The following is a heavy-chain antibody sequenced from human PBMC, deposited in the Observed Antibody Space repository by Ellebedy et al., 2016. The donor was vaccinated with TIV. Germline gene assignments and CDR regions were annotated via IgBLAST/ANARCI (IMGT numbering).Heavy chain of an antibody. V-gene: IGHV3-23*01. CDR2: ISGSGDST. Sequence: GESLKISCEASGFTFSDYSMNWVRQTPGKGLEWVSVISGSGDSTHYADSVKGRFTISRDNSKNTLFLQMNSLRAEDTALYYCAKEYVGKVVIIFPSYGMDVWGQGTTVTVSS. CDR3: AKEYVGKVVIIFPSYGMDV. J-gene: IGHJ6*02. D-gene: IGHD3-22*01. CDR1: GFTFSDYS.